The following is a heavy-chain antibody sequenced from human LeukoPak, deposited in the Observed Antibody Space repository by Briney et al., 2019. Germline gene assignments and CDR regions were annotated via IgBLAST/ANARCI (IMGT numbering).Heavy chain of an antibody. CDR2: ICYSGST. Sequence: SETLSLTCTVSGGSISSGDYYWSWIRQPPGKGLEWIGYICYSGSTYYNPSLKSRVTISVDTSKNQFSLKLSSVTAADTAVYYCARSDSSGYSELFDIWGQGTMVIVSS. CDR3: ARSDSSGYSELFDI. D-gene: IGHD3-22*01. CDR1: GGSISSGDYY. V-gene: IGHV4-30-4*08. J-gene: IGHJ3*02.